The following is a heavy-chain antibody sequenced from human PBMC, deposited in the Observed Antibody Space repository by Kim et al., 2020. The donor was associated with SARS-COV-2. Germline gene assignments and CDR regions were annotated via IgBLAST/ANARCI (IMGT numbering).Heavy chain of an antibody. Sequence: ASVKVSCKASGYTFTSYAMNWVRQAPGQGLEWMGWINTNTGNPTYAQGFTGRFVFSLDTSVSTAYLQISSLKAEDTAVYYCARDLSRNYDFWSGHHDYWGQGTLVTVSS. CDR1: GYTFTSYA. CDR2: INTNTGNP. D-gene: IGHD3-3*01. J-gene: IGHJ4*02. CDR3: ARDLSRNYDFWSGHHDY. V-gene: IGHV7-4-1*02.